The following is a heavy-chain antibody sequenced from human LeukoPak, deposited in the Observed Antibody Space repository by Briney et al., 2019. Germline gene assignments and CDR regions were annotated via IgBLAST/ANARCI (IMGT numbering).Heavy chain of an antibody. CDR1: GGSISSSSYY. V-gene: IGHV4-39*01. Sequence: SETLSLTCTVSGGSISSSSYYWGWIRQPPGKGLEWIGSIYYSGSTCYNPSLKSRVTISVDTSKNQFPLQLSSGTAADTAVYYCARHKINGAAAGLGVWGQGTMVTVAS. J-gene: IGHJ3*01. D-gene: IGHD6-13*01. CDR3: ARHKINGAAAGLGV. CDR2: IYYSGST.